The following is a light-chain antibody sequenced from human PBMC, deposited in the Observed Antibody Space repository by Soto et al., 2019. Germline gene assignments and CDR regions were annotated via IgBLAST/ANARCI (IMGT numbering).Light chain of an antibody. CDR3: QSADSSGTYYV. J-gene: IGLJ1*01. CDR2: KDS. Sequence: SYELTQPPSVSVSPGQTARITCSGDALPKQYAYWYQQKPGQAPVLVIYKDSERPSGIPERFSGSSSGTTVTLTISGVQAEDKADYYCQSADSSGTYYVFGTGTQLTVL. CDR1: ALPKQY. V-gene: IGLV3-25*02.